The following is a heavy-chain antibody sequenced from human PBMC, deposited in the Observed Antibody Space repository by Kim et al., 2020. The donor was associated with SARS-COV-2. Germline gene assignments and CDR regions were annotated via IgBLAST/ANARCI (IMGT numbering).Heavy chain of an antibody. J-gene: IGHJ5*01. Sequence: SETLSLTCTVSGDSITNSVYYWAWIPQPQGKELESIGTTYNTGNSYYNPSLKNRISMFVATSKNQFSLSLSPVTAADTAQYCCARHRCVAGNW. D-gene: IGHD2-21*01. CDR1: GDSITNSVYY. V-gene: IGHV4-39*01. CDR3: ARHRCVAGNW. CDR2: TYNTGNS.